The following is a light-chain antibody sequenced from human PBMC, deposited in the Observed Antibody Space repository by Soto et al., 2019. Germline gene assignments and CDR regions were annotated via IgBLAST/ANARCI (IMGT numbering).Light chain of an antibody. J-gene: IGKJ2*01. V-gene: IGKV1-33*01. CDR2: GVS. CDR1: QDISNY. CDR3: QQHTSLPYT. Sequence: DIQMTQSPSSLSASVGDRVTIPCQASQDISNYLNWNQQKPGKAPKLVIYGVSNLETGVPPRFSGSGSGTDFTLTISSLQPEDIATYYCQQHTSLPYTFGQGTKLEL.